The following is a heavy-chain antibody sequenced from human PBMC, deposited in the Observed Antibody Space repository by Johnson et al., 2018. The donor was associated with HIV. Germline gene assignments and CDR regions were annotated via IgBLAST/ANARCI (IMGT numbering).Heavy chain of an antibody. D-gene: IGHD1-26*01. CDR3: ARGRIRQAYSGNYDDAFDI. CDR2: ISYDGSDK. J-gene: IGHJ3*02. V-gene: IGHV3-30*01. Sequence: QVQLVESGGGVVQAGRSLRLSCAASGFTFNSYATHWVRQAPGKGLEWVAVISYDGSDKYYADSVKGRFTISRDNSKKTLYMQMNSLRAEDTAVYYCARGRIRQAYSGNYDDAFDIWGQGTVVTVSS. CDR1: GFTFNSYA.